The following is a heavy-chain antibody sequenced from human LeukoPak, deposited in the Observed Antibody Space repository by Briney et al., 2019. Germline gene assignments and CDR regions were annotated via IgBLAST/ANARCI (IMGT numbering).Heavy chain of an antibody. J-gene: IGHJ4*02. Sequence: GGSLRLSCEASGFTFSSYEMSWVRQAPGKGLEWASYISSSSNTIYYADSVKGRFTISRDNAKNSLYLQMSGLRAEDTAVYYCARELETTRGFDYWGQGTLVTASS. CDR3: ARELETTRGFDY. CDR1: GFTFSSYE. V-gene: IGHV3-48*03. D-gene: IGHD1-7*01. CDR2: ISSSSNTI.